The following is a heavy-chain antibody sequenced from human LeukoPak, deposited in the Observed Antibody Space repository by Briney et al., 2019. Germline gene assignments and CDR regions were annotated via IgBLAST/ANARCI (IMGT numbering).Heavy chain of an antibody. D-gene: IGHD3-10*01. Sequence: GASVKVSCKASGYTFTGYYMHWVRQAPGQGLEWMGWINPNSGGTNYAQKFQGRVTMTRDTSTSTVYMELSSLRSEDTAVYYCARERIFEVRGVKAFDYWGQGTLVTVSS. CDR2: INPNSGGT. J-gene: IGHJ4*02. CDR3: ARERIFEVRGVKAFDY. V-gene: IGHV1-2*02. CDR1: GYTFTGYY.